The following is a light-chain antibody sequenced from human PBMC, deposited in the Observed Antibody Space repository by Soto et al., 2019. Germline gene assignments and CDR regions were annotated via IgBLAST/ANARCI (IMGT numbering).Light chain of an antibody. V-gene: IGLV2-14*01. CDR3: SSYTSASTPLV. CDR2: DVS. Sequence: QSVLPQPASVSGSPGQSITISCTGTGSDVGGYNYVSWYQQHPGKAPKVMIYDVSNRPSGVSNRFSGSKSGNTASLTISGLQAEDEADYYCSSYTSASTPLVFGGGTKVTVL. CDR1: GSDVGGYNY. J-gene: IGLJ2*01.